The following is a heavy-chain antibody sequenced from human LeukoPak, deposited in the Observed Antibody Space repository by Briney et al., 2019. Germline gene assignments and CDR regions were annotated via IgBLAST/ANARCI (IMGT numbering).Heavy chain of an antibody. Sequence: PGGSLRLSCAASGFTFSSYWMSWVRQAPGKGLEWVANIKVDGSERYYGVSAKGRFTISRDNSKNALFVQMNNLQAEDTAVYYCARERTTFGSRGFVFDSWGQGTMVAVSS. CDR3: ARERTTFGSRGFVFDS. CDR1: GFTFSSYW. CDR2: IKVDGSER. D-gene: IGHD3-10*01. V-gene: IGHV3-7*01. J-gene: IGHJ3*02.